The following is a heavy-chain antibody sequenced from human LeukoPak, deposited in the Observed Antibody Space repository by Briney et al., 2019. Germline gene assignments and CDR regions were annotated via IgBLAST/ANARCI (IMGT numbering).Heavy chain of an antibody. Sequence: PGGSLRLSCAASGFTFSSYAMSWVRQAPGKGLEWVSAISGSGGSTYYADSVKGRFTISRDNSKNTLYLQMNSLRAEDTAVYYCAKDQENYYDSSGYYPLSFDYWGQGTLVTVSS. J-gene: IGHJ4*02. V-gene: IGHV3-23*01. D-gene: IGHD3-22*01. CDR2: ISGSGGST. CDR1: GFTFSSYA. CDR3: AKDQENYYDSSGYYPLSFDY.